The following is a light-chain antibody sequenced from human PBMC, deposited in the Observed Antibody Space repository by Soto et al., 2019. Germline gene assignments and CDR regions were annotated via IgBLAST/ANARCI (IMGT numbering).Light chain of an antibody. J-gene: IGKJ1*01. V-gene: IGKV3-20*01. Sequence: EIVLTQSPSTLSLSPGEGATLSCRASQSVSSSYLAWYQQKPGQAPRPLIYGASSRATGIPDRFSDSGSGTDFTLTISRLEPEDFAVYYCQQYGSSSWTFGQGTKVDI. CDR3: QQYGSSSWT. CDR1: QSVSSSY. CDR2: GAS.